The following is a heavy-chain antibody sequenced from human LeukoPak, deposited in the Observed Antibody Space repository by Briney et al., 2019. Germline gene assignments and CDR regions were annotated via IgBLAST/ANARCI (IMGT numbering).Heavy chain of an antibody. CDR2: IYYSGST. V-gene: IGHV4-59*01. CDR1: GGSFSGYY. Sequence: SETLSLTCAVYGGSFSGYYWSWIRQPPGKGLEWIGYIYYSGSTNYNPSLKSRVTISVDTSKNQFSLKLSSVTAADTAVYYCAREDFGGYGVDYFDYWGQGTLVTVSS. D-gene: IGHD5-12*01. CDR3: AREDFGGYGVDYFDY. J-gene: IGHJ4*02.